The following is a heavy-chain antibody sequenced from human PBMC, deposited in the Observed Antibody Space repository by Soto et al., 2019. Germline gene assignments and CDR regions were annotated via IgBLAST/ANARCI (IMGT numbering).Heavy chain of an antibody. CDR2: IYYNWNT. CDR1: GGSFSNHY. Sequence: QVQLQESGPGLVKPSETLSLTCSVSGGSFSNHYWSWIRQRPGKGLEWIGYIYYNWNTNYNPSLKSRVTLSVDTSRNQISLKLTAVTAADTAVYYCTRANCYSEYWGQGTLVTVSS. V-gene: IGHV4-59*11. J-gene: IGHJ4*02. CDR3: TRANCYSEY. D-gene: IGHD7-27*01.